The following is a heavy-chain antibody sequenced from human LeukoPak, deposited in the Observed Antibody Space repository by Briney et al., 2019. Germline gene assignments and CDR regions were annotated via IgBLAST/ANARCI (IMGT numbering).Heavy chain of an antibody. Sequence: PGGSLRLSCAGSGFTFSSYEMNWVREAPGKGREWVSYISSSGSNIYYADSVKGRFTISRDNAKNSLYLQMNSLRAEDTAVYYCARGWISDSFDYWGQGTLVTVSS. CDR2: ISSSGSNI. CDR1: GFTFSSYE. V-gene: IGHV3-48*03. CDR3: ARGWISDSFDY. D-gene: IGHD5-12*01. J-gene: IGHJ4*02.